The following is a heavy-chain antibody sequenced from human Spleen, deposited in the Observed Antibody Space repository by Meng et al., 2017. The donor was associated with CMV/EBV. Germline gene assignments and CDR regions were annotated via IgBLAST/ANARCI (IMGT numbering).Heavy chain of an antibody. V-gene: IGHV3-74*01. CDR2: INIDGSTT. Sequence: GKSLKISCAASGFIFSDYWMHWVRQAPGKGLVWVSRINIDGSTTSYADSVKGRFTISRDNAKNSLYLQMNSLRAEDTAVYYCARDSPGYCSSTSCPGYYYYYYGMDVWGQGTTVTVSS. CDR3: ARDSPGYCSSTSCPGYYYYYYGMDV. J-gene: IGHJ6*02. D-gene: IGHD2-2*03. CDR1: GFIFSDYW.